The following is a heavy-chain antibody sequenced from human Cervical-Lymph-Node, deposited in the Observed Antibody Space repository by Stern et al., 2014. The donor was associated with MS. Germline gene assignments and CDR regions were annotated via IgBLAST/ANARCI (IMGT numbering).Heavy chain of an antibody. Sequence: VQLVESGGGVVQPGRSLRLSCAASGFTFSGYAMHWVRQSPGKGLEGVAVISYDGSKIQFADSVKGRIIISRDNSKNTLYLQMDSLKVEDTAMYYCARDPYYYDGSAYPLFDYWGQGTLVTVSS. CDR3: ARDPYYYDGSAYPLFDY. J-gene: IGHJ4*02. CDR1: GFTFSGYA. D-gene: IGHD3-22*01. CDR2: ISYDGSKI. V-gene: IGHV3-30*04.